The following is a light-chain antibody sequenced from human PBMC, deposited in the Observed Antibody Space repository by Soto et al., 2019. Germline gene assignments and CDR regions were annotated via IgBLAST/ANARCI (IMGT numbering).Light chain of an antibody. Sequence: DVVMTQSPLSLPVTLGQPASLSCRSSQTLVYSDGNIYLSWFHQRPGQSPRRLIYQVSSRDSGVTDRFSGSGSGTDFTLTISRVEAEDVGLYYCMQETYWPGTFGQGTKVEIK. CDR2: QVS. CDR3: MQETYWPGT. CDR1: QTLVYSDGNIY. V-gene: IGKV2-30*01. J-gene: IGKJ1*01.